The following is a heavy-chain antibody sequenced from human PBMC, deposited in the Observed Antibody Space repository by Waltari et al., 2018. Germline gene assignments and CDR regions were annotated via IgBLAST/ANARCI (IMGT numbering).Heavy chain of an antibody. D-gene: IGHD3-3*01. Sequence: QLVQSGAEVKKPGASVKVSCKASGYTFTSYDINWVRQATGQGLEWMGWMNPNSGNTGYAQKFQGRVTMTRNTSISTAYMELSSLRSEDTAVYYCARGAYYDFWSGYLPYYYGMDVWGQGTTVTVSS. CDR2: MNPNSGNT. J-gene: IGHJ6*02. CDR1: GYTFTSYD. V-gene: IGHV1-8*01. CDR3: ARGAYYDFWSGYLPYYYGMDV.